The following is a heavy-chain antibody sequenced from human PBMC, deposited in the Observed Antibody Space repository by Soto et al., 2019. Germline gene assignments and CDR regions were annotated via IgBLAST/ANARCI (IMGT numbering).Heavy chain of an antibody. CDR3: ARXXXXXXVTAALDY. Sequence: QVQLMQSGAEVKKPGASVKVSCKASGDTFTDYYIHWVRQAPGQGLEWMGTVNPSGGHTTYAQHFLXRVXXXXXXXXXXXXXXXXXXXXXXXXXXXXARXXXXXXVTAALDYWGQGTLVTFSS. V-gene: IGHV1-46*01. CDR1: GDTFTDYY. CDR2: VNPSGGHT. J-gene: IGHJ4*02. D-gene: IGHD2-21*02.